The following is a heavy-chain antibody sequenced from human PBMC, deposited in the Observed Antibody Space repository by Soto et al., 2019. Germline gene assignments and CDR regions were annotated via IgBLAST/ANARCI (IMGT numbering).Heavy chain of an antibody. Sequence: EVQLVESGGGLVQPGGSLRLSCAASGFTFSLYSMSWVRQAPGKGLEWVSYISRSSTGIHYADSVKGRFTISRDDATTSMHLQMNSRRDGDTAVYYCARAVTWGLDVWGQGTTVSISS. J-gene: IGHJ6*02. CDR2: ISRSSTGI. D-gene: IGHD3-10*01. V-gene: IGHV3-48*02. CDR1: GFTFSLYS. CDR3: ARAVTWGLDV.